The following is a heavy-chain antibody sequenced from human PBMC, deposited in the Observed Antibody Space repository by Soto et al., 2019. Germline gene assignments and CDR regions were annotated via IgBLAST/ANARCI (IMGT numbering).Heavy chain of an antibody. J-gene: IGHJ5*02. CDR1: GFAFSTYT. CDR3: ARCYASSDYDVEWFDP. V-gene: IGHV3-21*01. Sequence: EVQLVESGGGLVRPGGSLKISCATSGFAFSTYTMNWVRQAPGKGLEWVSSIDTTTTYIYYADSVKGRFTMSRDNAKNSLYLEMNKLRADDTAIYYCARCYASSDYDVEWFDPWGQGTLVIVSS. D-gene: IGHD3-16*01. CDR2: IDTTTTYI.